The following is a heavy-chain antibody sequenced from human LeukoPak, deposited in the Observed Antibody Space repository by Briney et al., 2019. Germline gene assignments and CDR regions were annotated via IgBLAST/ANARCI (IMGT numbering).Heavy chain of an antibody. CDR1: GGSISSRSYY. CDR2: IYTSGST. Sequence: KASETLSLTCTVSGGSISSRSYYWSWIRQPAGKGLEWIRRIYTSGSTNYNPSLKSRLTISVDTSKNQFSLKLSSVTAADTAVYYCARGIGGWFGELFSYYGMDVWGQGTTVTVSS. D-gene: IGHD3-10*01. V-gene: IGHV4-61*02. J-gene: IGHJ6*02. CDR3: ARGIGGWFGELFSYYGMDV.